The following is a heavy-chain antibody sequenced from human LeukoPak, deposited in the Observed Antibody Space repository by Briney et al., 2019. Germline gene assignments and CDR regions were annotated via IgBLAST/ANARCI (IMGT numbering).Heavy chain of an antibody. CDR3: ARAEGAASHI. CDR1: GGSVTTYH. V-gene: IGHV4-59*02. Sequence: SETLSLTCAVSGGSVTTYHWTWIRQPPGKGLEWIGHIHYSGGADYNPSLKSRVSMLLDTSKNHFSLRLTSVTAADTGVYFCARAEGAASHIWGQGTMVSVSS. J-gene: IGHJ3*02. CDR2: IHYSGGA. D-gene: IGHD3-16*01.